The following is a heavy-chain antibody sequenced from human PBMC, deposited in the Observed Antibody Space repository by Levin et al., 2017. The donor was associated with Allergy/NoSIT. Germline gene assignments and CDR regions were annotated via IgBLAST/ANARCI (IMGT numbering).Heavy chain of an antibody. J-gene: IGHJ6*02. Sequence: GGSLRLSCAASGFTFDDYAMHWVRQAPGKGLEWVSGISWNSGSIGYADSVKGRFTISRDNAKNSLYLQMNSLRAEDTALYYCAKSSRDSSGWYPAYYYYGMDVWGQGTTVTVSS. V-gene: IGHV3-9*01. CDR3: AKSSRDSSGWYPAYYYYGMDV. D-gene: IGHD6-19*01. CDR2: ISWNSGSI. CDR1: GFTFDDYA.